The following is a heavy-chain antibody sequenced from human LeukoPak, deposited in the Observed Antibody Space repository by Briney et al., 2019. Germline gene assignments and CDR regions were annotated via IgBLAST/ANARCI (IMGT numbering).Heavy chain of an antibody. V-gene: IGHV4-34*01. CDR1: GGSFSGYY. Sequence: KPSETLSLTCAVYGGSFSGYYWSWIRQPPGKGLEWIGEINHSGSTNYNPSLKSRVTISVDTSKNQFSLKLSSVTAADTAVYYCARDMEDSSGYYYYYYGMDVWGQGTTVTVSS. CDR2: INHSGST. J-gene: IGHJ6*02. D-gene: IGHD3-22*01. CDR3: ARDMEDSSGYYYYYYGMDV.